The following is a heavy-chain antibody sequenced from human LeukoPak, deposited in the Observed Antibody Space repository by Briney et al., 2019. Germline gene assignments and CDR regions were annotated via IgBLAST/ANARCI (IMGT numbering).Heavy chain of an antibody. J-gene: IGHJ4*02. Sequence: ASVKVSCKASGYTFTSYAMHWVRQAPGQRLEWMGWINAGNGNTKYSQEFQGRVTMTRDTSISTAYMELSRLRSDDTAVYYCARERGRNYDILTGYFDYWGQGTLVTVSS. V-gene: IGHV1-3*01. CDR1: GYTFTSYA. D-gene: IGHD3-9*01. CDR2: INAGNGNT. CDR3: ARERGRNYDILTGYFDY.